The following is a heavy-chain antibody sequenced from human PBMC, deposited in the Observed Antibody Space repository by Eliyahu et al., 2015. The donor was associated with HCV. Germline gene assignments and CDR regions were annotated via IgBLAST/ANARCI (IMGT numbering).Heavy chain of an antibody. CDR3: VRAREEDGYNGMDV. J-gene: IGHJ6*02. V-gene: IGHV3-30*04. D-gene: IGHD5-24*01. CDR2: ISYDGSNK. Sequence: QVQLVESGGGVVQPGRSLRXSCAASGFPFSSYPMHWVRQSPGKGLESMAVISYDGSNKYYTDSAKGRFTISRDNSKNTLSLQMNSLRPEDTAVYYCVRAREEDGYNGMDVWGQGTTVTVSS. CDR1: GFPFSSYP.